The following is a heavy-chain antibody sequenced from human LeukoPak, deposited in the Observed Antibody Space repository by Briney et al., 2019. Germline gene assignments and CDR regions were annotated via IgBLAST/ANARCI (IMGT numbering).Heavy chain of an antibody. J-gene: IGHJ4*02. D-gene: IGHD6-19*01. CDR2: INHSGST. CDR1: GGSFSGYY. CDR3: ARWRHSSFDY. Sequence: SETLSLTCAVYGGSFSGYYWSWIRQPPGKGLEWIGEINHSGSTNYNPSLKSRGTISVDTSKNQFSLKLSSVTAADTAVYYCARWRHSSFDYWGQGTLVTVSS. V-gene: IGHV4-34*01.